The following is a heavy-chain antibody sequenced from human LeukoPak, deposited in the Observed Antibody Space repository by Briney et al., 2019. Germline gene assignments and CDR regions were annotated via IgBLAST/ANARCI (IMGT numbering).Heavy chain of an antibody. CDR3: AKDLSYGFDY. CDR2: ISASDSRP. CDR1: GFTFSIYA. Sequence: GGSLRLSCAASGFTFSIYAMSWVRQAPGKGLEWVSAISASDSRPYYADSVKGRFTISRDNSKNTLYLQLNGPRAEDTAIYYCAKDLSYGFDYWGQGTLVTVSS. V-gene: IGHV3-23*01. D-gene: IGHD5-18*01. J-gene: IGHJ4*02.